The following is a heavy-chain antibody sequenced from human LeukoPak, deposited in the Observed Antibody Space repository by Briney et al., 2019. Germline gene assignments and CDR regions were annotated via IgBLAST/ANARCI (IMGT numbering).Heavy chain of an antibody. CDR2: ISSSSSTI. J-gene: IGHJ4*02. CDR1: GFTFSSYS. Sequence: GGSLRLSCAASGFTFSSYSMNWVRQAPGKGLEWVSYISSSSSTIYYADSVKGRFTISRDNAKNSLYLQMNSLRAEDTAVYYCARVRDQYSSSSFVDYWGQGTLVTVSS. V-gene: IGHV3-48*01. CDR3: ARVRDQYSSSSFVDY. D-gene: IGHD6-6*01.